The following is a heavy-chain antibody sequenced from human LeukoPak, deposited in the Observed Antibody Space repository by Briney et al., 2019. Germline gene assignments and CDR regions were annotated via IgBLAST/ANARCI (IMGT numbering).Heavy chain of an antibody. CDR3: ASGYYDILPNY. CDR1: GFTVSSNY. CDR2: IYSGGST. V-gene: IGHV3-66*01. Sequence: PGGSLRLSCAASGFTVSSNYMSWVRQAPGKGLEWVSVIYSGGSTYYADSVKGRFTISRDNSKNTLYLQMNSLRAEDTAVYYCASGYYDILPNYWGQGTLDTVSS. D-gene: IGHD3-9*01. J-gene: IGHJ4*02.